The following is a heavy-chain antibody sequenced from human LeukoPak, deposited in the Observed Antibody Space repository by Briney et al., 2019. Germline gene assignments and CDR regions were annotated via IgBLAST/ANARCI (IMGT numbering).Heavy chain of an antibody. V-gene: IGHV5-51*01. Sequence: GESLKISCEGSGYSFSNYWIGWVRQMPGKGLEWMGIIYPGDYETRYSPSFQGLVTISVDKSISTAYLQWSSLKASDTAMYYCAIPPGYCGNDCSFDHWGQGTLVPAS. J-gene: IGHJ4*02. D-gene: IGHD2-21*02. CDR3: AIPPGYCGNDCSFDH. CDR1: GYSFSNYW. CDR2: IYPGDYET.